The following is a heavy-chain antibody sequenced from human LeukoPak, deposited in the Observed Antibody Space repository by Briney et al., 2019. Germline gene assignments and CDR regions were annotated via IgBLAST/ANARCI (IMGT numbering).Heavy chain of an antibody. J-gene: IGHJ3*02. CDR3: AKGGVVHAFDM. V-gene: IGHV3-23*01. CDR2: INGNGGST. CDR1: GFTFSNYA. Sequence: GGSLRLSCAASGFTFSNYAMSWVRQAPGKGLEWVSAINGNGGSTYYADSVKGRFTISRDNSKNTLYLQMNRLRAEDTAVYYCAKGGVVHAFDMWGQGTMVTVSS. D-gene: IGHD2-15*01.